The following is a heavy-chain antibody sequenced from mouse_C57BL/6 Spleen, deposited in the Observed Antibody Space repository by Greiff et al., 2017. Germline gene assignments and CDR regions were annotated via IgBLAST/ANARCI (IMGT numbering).Heavy chain of an antibody. V-gene: IGHV1-82*01. CDR1: GYAFSSSW. D-gene: IGHD1-2*01. CDR3: ARSADPYARDY. Sequence: QVQLQQSGPELVKPGASVKISCKASGYAFSSSWMNWVKQRPGKGLEWIGRIYPGDGDTNYNGKFKGKATLTADKSSSTAYMQLSSLTSEDSAVYFCARSADPYARDYRGQGTSVTVSS. J-gene: IGHJ4*01. CDR2: IYPGDGDT.